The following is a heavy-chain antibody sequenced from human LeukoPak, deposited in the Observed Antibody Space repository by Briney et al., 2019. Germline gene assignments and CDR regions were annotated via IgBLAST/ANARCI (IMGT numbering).Heavy chain of an antibody. CDR1: GFTFSSYG. CDR2: IRYDGSNK. D-gene: IGHD1-26*01. CDR3: AKDHRSGSYPYYYHDVHV. V-gene: IGHV3-30*02. Sequence: GGSLRLSCAASGFTFSSYGMHWVRQAPGKGLEWVAFIRYDGSNKYYADSVKGRFTISRDNSKNTLYLQMNSLRAEDTAVYYCAKDHRSGSYPYYYHDVHVWGKGTTVTVSS. J-gene: IGHJ6*03.